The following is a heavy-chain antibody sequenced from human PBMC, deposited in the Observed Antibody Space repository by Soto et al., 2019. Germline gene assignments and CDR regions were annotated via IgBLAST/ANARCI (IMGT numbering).Heavy chain of an antibody. V-gene: IGHV3-33*01. CDR2: IWYDGSNK. CDR3: ARGGGGFGLWYFDY. D-gene: IGHD3-10*01. Sequence: QVQLVESGGGVVQPGRSLRLSCAASGFTFSSYGMHWVRQAPGKGLEWVAVIWYDGSNKYYADSVKGRFTISRDNSKNTLYLQMNSLRAEDTAVYYCARGGGGFGLWYFDYWGQGTLVTVSS. J-gene: IGHJ4*02. CDR1: GFTFSSYG.